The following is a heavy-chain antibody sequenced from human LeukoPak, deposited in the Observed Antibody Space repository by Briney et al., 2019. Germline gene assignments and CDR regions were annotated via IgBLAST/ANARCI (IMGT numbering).Heavy chain of an antibody. D-gene: IGHD2-15*01. J-gene: IGHJ4*02. V-gene: IGHV3-7*01. CDR1: GFTFSTYW. CDR3: ASDRAYSQFDY. CDR2: IKEDGSDT. Sequence: AGGSLRLSRAASGFTFSTYWVDWVRQAPGKGLEWVASIKEDGSDTNYVGSVRGRFTVSRDNTKNSLYLQMNSLRADDTAVYYCASDRAYSQFDYWGQGTLVTVSS.